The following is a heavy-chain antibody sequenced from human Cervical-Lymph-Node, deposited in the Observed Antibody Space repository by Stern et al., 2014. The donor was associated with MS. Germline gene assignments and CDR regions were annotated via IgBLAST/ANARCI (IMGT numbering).Heavy chain of an antibody. V-gene: IGHV1-18*01. Sequence: VQLVQSGTEVTKPGASVKVSCKASGDTFGTYGVNWVRQAPGQRLEWLGWISGYKGNTNYAQRLQGRVTLTTDTSTTTAYMELRSLRSDDTAVYYCAIMGTNGIDVWGQGTTVTVSS. J-gene: IGHJ6*02. D-gene: IGHD5-18*01. CDR2: ISGYKGNT. CDR1: GDTFGTYG. CDR3: AIMGTNGIDV.